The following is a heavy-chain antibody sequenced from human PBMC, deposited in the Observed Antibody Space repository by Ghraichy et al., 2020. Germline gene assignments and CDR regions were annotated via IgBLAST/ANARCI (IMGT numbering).Heavy chain of an antibody. V-gene: IGHV3-23*01. CDR2: IRGSGDST. CDR3: ARDPCSSGSCYSGNFDY. D-gene: IGHD2-15*01. Sequence: GGSLRLSCAASGFTFSSYAMNWVRQAPGKGLEWVASIRGSGDSTDYADSVKGRFTISRDNSKNTLYLQMNSLRAEDAAVYYCARDPCSSGSCYSGNFDYWGQGTLVTVSS. CDR1: GFTFSSYA. J-gene: IGHJ4*02.